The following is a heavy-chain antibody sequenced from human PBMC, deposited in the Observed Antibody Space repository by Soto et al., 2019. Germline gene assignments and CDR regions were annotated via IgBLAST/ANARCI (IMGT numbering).Heavy chain of an antibody. CDR2: IDPEIGDA. D-gene: IGHD2-2*01. V-gene: IGHV1-24*01. Sequence: ASVKVSCKVFVYSLTELSMHWVRQAPGKGLEWMGGIDPEIGDANYAQKFQGRVTMTADESTSTAYMELSSLRSEDTAVYYCARDGHPLIVPAAKYNWFDPWGQGTLVTVSS. CDR1: VYSLTELS. J-gene: IGHJ5*02. CDR3: ARDGHPLIVPAAKYNWFDP.